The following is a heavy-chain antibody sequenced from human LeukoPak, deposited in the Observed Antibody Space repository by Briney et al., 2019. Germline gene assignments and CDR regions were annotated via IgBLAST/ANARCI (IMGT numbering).Heavy chain of an antibody. CDR3: AKDRYSSSWYGNYYFDY. J-gene: IGHJ4*02. V-gene: IGHV3-23*01. CDR2: ISGSGGST. Sequence: GGSLRLSCAASGFTFSSYAMSWVRQAPGKGLEWVSAISGSGGSTYYADSVKGRFTISRDNSKNTLYLQMNSLRAEDTAVYYCAKDRYSSSWYGNYYFDYRGQGTLVTVSS. D-gene: IGHD6-13*01. CDR1: GFTFSSYA.